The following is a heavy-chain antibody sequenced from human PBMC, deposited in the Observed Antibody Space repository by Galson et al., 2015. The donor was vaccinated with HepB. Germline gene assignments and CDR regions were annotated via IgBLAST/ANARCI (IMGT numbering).Heavy chain of an antibody. Sequence: SLRLSCAASGFTFSSYAMSWVRQAPGKGLEWVSAISNTGGSTYYTDSLKGRFTISRDNSKKTLYLQMNILRAEDTAVYYCAKDNYGSGPYFFDNWGQGTLVTVSS. CDR3: AKDNYGSGPYFFDN. J-gene: IGHJ4*02. D-gene: IGHD3-10*01. CDR1: GFTFSSYA. CDR2: ISNTGGST. V-gene: IGHV3-23*01.